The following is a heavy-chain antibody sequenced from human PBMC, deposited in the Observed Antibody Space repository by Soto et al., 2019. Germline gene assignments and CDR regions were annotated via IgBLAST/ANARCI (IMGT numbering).Heavy chain of an antibody. V-gene: IGHV1-69*01. CDR1: GGTFSSYA. CDR3: ATEPNIAAAGTFAYFYYGMDV. D-gene: IGHD6-13*01. Sequence: QVQLVQSGAEVKKPGSSVKVSCKASGGTFSSYAISWVRQAPGQGLEWMGGIIPIFGTANNAQKFQGRVTLTAEASTSTAYMELSSLRSEDTAVYYCATEPNIAAAGTFAYFYYGMDVWGQGTTVTVSS. CDR2: IIPIFGTA. J-gene: IGHJ6*02.